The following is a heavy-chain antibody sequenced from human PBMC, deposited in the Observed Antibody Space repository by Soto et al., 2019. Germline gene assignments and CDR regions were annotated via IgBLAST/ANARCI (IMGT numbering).Heavy chain of an antibody. CDR3: ARDRSMSGMDV. V-gene: IGHV4-59*01. J-gene: IGHJ6*02. D-gene: IGHD2-8*01. CDR2: IYYSGST. CDR1: GGSISSYY. Sequence: QVQLQESGPGLVKPSETLSLTCTVSGGSISSYYWSWIRQPPGKGLEWIGYIYYSGSTNYNPSLKSRGTISVDTSKNQFSLKLSSVTAADTAVYYCARDRSMSGMDVWGQGTTVTVSS.